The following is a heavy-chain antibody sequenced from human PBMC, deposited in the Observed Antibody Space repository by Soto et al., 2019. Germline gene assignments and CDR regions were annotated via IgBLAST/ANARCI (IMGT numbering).Heavy chain of an antibody. V-gene: IGHV4-39*01. CDR2: IYYGGST. CDR3: ASMVPHNDFWSANYYFAY. Sequence: SETLSLTCTVSGGSITSSRYYWAWIRQPPGKGLEWIGTIYYGGSTYYNASLKSRVTISVDTSKNQFSLKLSSVTAADTAVYFCASMVPHNDFWSANYYFAYWGRGNLVIVSS. J-gene: IGHJ4*01. CDR1: GGSITSSRYY. D-gene: IGHD3-3*01.